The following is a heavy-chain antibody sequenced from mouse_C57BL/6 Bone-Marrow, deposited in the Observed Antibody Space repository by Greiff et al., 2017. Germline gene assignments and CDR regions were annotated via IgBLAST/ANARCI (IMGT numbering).Heavy chain of an antibody. CDR1: GYTFTSYW. V-gene: IGHV1-50*01. Sequence: QVQLQQPGAELVKPGASVKLSCKASGYTFTSYWMQWVKQRPGQGLEWIGEIDPSDSYTNYNQKCKGKATLTVDTSSSTAYMQLSSLTSEDSAVYYCARWGYAWFAFWGRGTRVTVSA. CDR2: IDPSDSYT. CDR3: ARWGYAWFAF. J-gene: IGHJ3*01. D-gene: IGHD2-10*02.